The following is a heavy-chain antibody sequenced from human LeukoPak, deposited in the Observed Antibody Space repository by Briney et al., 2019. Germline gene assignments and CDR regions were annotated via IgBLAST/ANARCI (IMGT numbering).Heavy chain of an antibody. Sequence: PGGSLRLSCVTSGFTFSSYGMHWVRQAPGKGLEWVAFIRYDESNKYYADSVKGRFTISRDNSKNTLYLQMNSLRSDDTAVYYCARDHGPYGDYVPNWFDPWGQGTLVTVSS. CDR2: IRYDESNK. CDR3: ARDHGPYGDYVPNWFDP. J-gene: IGHJ5*02. CDR1: GFTFSSYG. D-gene: IGHD4-17*01. V-gene: IGHV3-30*02.